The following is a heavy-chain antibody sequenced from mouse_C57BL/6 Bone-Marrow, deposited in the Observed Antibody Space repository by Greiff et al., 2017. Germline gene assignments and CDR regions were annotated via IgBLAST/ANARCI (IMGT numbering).Heavy chain of an antibody. CDR3: ARPLFYY. J-gene: IGHJ2*01. V-gene: IGHV1-81*01. Sequence: QVQLQQSGAELARPGASVKLSCKASGYTFTSSGISWVKQRTGQGLEWIGEIYPRSGNTYYNEKFKGKATLTADKSSSTAYMELRSLTSEDSAVYFCARPLFYYWGQGTTLTVSS. D-gene: IGHD1-1*01. CDR1: GYTFTSSG. CDR2: IYPRSGNT.